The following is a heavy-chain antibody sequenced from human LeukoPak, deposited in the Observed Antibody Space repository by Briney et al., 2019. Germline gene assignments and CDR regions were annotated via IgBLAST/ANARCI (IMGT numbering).Heavy chain of an antibody. CDR2: IYTSGGT. CDR3: ARLTRLSTSPDRYYLDY. Sequence: SETLSLTCTVSGDSISSYYWSWIRQPPGKGLEWIGYIYTSGGTNYIPSLKGRATISIDTSKNQFSLKLSSVTAADSAVYYCARLTRLSTSPDRYYLDYWGQGTLVTVSS. J-gene: IGHJ4*02. CDR1: GDSISSYY. D-gene: IGHD6-6*01. V-gene: IGHV4-4*09.